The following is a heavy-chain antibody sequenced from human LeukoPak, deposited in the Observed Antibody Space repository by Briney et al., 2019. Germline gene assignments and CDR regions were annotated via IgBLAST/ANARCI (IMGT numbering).Heavy chain of an antibody. V-gene: IGHV3-30-3*01. Sequence: TGRSLRLSCAASGLTFSSYAMHWVRQAPGKGLEWVAVISYDGSNKYYADSVKGRFTISRDNSKNTLYLQMNSLRAEDTAVYYCAKDRTVTTLWYFDYWGQGTLVTVSS. J-gene: IGHJ4*02. CDR3: AKDRTVTTLWYFDY. D-gene: IGHD4-17*01. CDR2: ISYDGSNK. CDR1: GLTFSSYA.